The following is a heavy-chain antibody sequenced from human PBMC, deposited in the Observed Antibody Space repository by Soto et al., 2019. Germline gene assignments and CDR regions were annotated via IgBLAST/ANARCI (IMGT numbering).Heavy chain of an antibody. J-gene: IGHJ4*02. V-gene: IGHV4-59*01. CDR1: GGSINSYY. Sequence: KASETLSLTCTVSGGSINSYYWSWIRQPPGKALEWIGHVYYRSTTYNPSLKSRVAISADTSNNQFSLKLSSVAAADTAVYYCARAYSTSWTYYFDYWGQGTLVTVSS. D-gene: IGHD6-13*01. CDR2: VYYRST. CDR3: ARAYSTSWTYYFDY.